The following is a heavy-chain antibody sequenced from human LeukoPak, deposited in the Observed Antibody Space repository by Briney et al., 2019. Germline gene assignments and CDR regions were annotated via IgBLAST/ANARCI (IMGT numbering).Heavy chain of an antibody. CDR2: ISYDGSNK. CDR1: GFTFSSYA. D-gene: IGHD3-3*01. V-gene: IGHV3-30*18. CDR3: AKAPYYDFWSGYSKTYYYYGMDV. J-gene: IGHJ6*02. Sequence: PGGSLRLSCAASGFTFSSYAMSWVRQAPGKGLEWVAVISYDGSNKYYADSVKGRFTISRDNSKNTLYLQMNSLRAEDTAVYYCAKAPYYDFWSGYSKTYYYYGMDVWGQGTTVTVSS.